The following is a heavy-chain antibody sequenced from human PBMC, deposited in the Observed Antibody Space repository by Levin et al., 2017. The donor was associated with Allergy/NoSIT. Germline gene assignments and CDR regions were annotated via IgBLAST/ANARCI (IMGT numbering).Heavy chain of an antibody. D-gene: IGHD3-9*01. CDR2: IYRSGDT. CDR3: ATVEGLFCSGVSCAYSFHY. V-gene: IGHV4-4*02. CDR1: GGSISTDNW. J-gene: IGHJ4*02. Sequence: PSQTLSLTCAVSGGSISTDNWWSWIRQPPGKGLEWIGEIYRSGDTNHNPSLRSPVTMSVDKPKNHFSLMLSSVSAADTAVYYCATVEGLFCSGVSCAYSFHYWGQGALVTVSS.